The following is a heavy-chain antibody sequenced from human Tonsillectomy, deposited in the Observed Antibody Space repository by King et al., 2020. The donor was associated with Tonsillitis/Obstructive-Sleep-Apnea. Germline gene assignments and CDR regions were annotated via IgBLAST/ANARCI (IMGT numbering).Heavy chain of an antibody. D-gene: IGHD3-3*01. Sequence: VTLKESGPALVKPTQTLTLTCTFSGFSFSTSGMCMSWIRQPPGKALECLARIDWDDDKYYSTSLKTRLTISKDTSKNQVVLTMTNMDPVDTATYYCARSYYDFWSGYPWGLDYWGQGTLVTVSS. J-gene: IGHJ4*02. CDR2: IDWDDDK. CDR1: GFSFSTSGMC. V-gene: IGHV2-70*11. CDR3: ARSYYDFWSGYPWGLDY.